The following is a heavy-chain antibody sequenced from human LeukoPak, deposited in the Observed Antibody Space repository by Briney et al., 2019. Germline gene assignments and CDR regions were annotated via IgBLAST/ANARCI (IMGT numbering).Heavy chain of an antibody. J-gene: IGHJ4*02. CDR3: AGVRYFDWRVDS. D-gene: IGHD3-9*01. CDR2: IYYSGST. CDR1: GGSISNGNYY. V-gene: IGHV4-31*03. Sequence: PSQTLSLTCTLSGGSISNGNYYWSWIRQHLGKGLEWIGYIYYSGSTYYSPSLKSRLTISVDTSQNQFSLMLSSVTAADTAVYYCAGVRYFDWRVDSWGQGTLVTVSS.